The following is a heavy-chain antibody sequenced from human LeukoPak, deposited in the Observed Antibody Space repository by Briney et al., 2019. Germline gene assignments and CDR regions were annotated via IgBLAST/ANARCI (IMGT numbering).Heavy chain of an antibody. V-gene: IGHV4-34*01. J-gene: IGHJ3*02. CDR1: GGSFSGYY. D-gene: IGHD3-3*01. Sequence: PSETLSLTCAVYGGSFSGYYWSWIRQPPGKGLEWIGEINHSGSTNYNPSLKSRVTISVDTSKNQFSLKLSSVTAADTAVYYCARGVRWDAFDIWGQGTMVTVSS. CDR3: ARGVRWDAFDI. CDR2: INHSGST.